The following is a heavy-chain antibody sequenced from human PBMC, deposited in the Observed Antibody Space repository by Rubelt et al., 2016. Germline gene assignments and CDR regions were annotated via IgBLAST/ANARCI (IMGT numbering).Heavy chain of an antibody. CDR1: GFTFSSYA. V-gene: IGHV3-23*01. D-gene: IGHD1-26*01. J-gene: IGHJ4*02. CDR2: ISASGGST. Sequence: EVQLLESGGGLVQPGGSLRLSCAASGFTFSSYAMSWVRQAPGKGLEWVSTISASGGSTYYADSVKGRFTISRDDSKNPLYLQMNSLRVEDTAVYYCAKGYSGSYDSSSDYWGQGTLVTVSS. CDR3: AKGYSGSYDSSSDY.